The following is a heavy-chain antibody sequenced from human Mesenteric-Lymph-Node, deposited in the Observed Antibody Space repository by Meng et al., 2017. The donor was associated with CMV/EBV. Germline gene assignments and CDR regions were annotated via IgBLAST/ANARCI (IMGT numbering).Heavy chain of an antibody. V-gene: IGHV3-7*01. CDR3: ARDRSAAGYFDS. D-gene: IGHD6-25*01. CDR2: IKQDGSEK. J-gene: IGHJ4*02. CDR1: GFSFSDHW. Sequence: GGSLRLSCAASGFSFSDHWMSWVRRAPGKGLEWVANIKQDGSEKYYVDSVKGRFTISRDNAKNSLYLQMTSLRAEDTAVYYCARDRSAAGYFDSWGQGTLVTVSS.